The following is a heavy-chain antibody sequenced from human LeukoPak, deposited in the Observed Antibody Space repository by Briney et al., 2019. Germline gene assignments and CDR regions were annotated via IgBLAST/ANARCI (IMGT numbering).Heavy chain of an antibody. J-gene: IGHJ4*02. Sequence: ASVKVSCKASGYPFTTYGLSWVRQAPGQGLEWMGQISGNDGETRNAQKFQGRLTMTTDIASRTAYTELTSLRSDDTAVYYCARDVPDFWSGFDYWGQGTLVTVSP. V-gene: IGHV1-18*01. CDR2: ISGNDGET. CDR1: GYPFTTYG. CDR3: ARDVPDFWSGFDY. D-gene: IGHD3-3*01.